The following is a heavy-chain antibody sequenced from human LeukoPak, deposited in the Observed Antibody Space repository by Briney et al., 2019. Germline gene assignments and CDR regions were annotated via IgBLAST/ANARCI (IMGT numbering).Heavy chain of an antibody. D-gene: IGHD2-2*01. CDR1: GYTFTGYY. CDR2: MNPNSGNT. J-gene: IGHJ5*02. CDR3: ARGGYCSSTSCYGNWFDP. Sequence: ASVKVSCKASGYTFTGYYMHWVRQAPGQGLEWMGWMNPNSGNTGYAQKFQGRVTITRNTSISTAYMELSSLRSEDTAVYYCARGGYCSSTSCYGNWFDPWGQGTLVTVSS. V-gene: IGHV1-8*03.